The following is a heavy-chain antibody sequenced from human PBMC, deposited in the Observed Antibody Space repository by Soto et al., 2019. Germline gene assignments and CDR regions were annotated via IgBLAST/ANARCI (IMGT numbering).Heavy chain of an antibody. CDR2: IYYSGST. V-gene: IGHV4-59*01. J-gene: IGHJ5*02. Sequence: PGKGLEWIGYIYYSGSTNYNPSLKSRVTISVDTSKNQFSLKLSSVTAADTAVYYCAAQRIAAAGTGWFDPWGQGTLVTVSS. D-gene: IGHD6-13*01. CDR3: AAQRIAAAGTGWFDP.